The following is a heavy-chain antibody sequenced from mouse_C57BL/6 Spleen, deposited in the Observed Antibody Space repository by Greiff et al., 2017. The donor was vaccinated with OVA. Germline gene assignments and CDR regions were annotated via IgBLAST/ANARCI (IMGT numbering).Heavy chain of an antibody. CDR3: ARKKVPYGTKDYFDY. Sequence: EVQLQQSGPELVKPGASVKISCKASGYTFTDYYMNWVKQSHGKSLEWIGDINPNNGGTSYNQKFKGKATLTVDKSSSTAYMELRSLTSEDSAVYYCARKKVPYGTKDYFDYWGQGTTLTVSS. CDR2: INPNNGGT. J-gene: IGHJ2*01. V-gene: IGHV1-26*01. D-gene: IGHD1-2*01. CDR1: GYTFTDYY.